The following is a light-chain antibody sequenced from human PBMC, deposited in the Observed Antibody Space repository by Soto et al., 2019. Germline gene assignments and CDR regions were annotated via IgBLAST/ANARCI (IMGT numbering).Light chain of an antibody. CDR2: DVS. CDR3: SSYTSSSTVV. Sequence: QSALTQPASVSGSPGQSITISCTGTSSDVGGYNYVSWYQQHPGKAPKLMIYDVSNRPSELSNRFSGSKSGNTASLTISGRQAEDEADYYCSSYTSSSTVVFGGGTKRTVL. V-gene: IGLV2-14*01. CDR1: SSDVGGYNY. J-gene: IGLJ2*01.